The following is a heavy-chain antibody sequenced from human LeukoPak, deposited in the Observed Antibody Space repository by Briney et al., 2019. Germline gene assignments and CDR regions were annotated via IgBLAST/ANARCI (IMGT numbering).Heavy chain of an antibody. CDR2: ISGSGGST. Sequence: GGSLRLSCAASGFTFSSYVMTWVRQAPGKGLEWVSAISGSGGSTFYADSVKGRFTISRDNSRNTLYLQMNSLRAEDTAVYYCAKNWGGYDYWGPGTLVTVSS. CDR3: AKNWGGYDY. V-gene: IGHV3-23*01. J-gene: IGHJ4*02. D-gene: IGHD2-15*01. CDR1: GFTFSSYV.